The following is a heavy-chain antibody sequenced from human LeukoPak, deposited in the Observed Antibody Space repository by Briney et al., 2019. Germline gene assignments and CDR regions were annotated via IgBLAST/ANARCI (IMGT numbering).Heavy chain of an antibody. D-gene: IGHD3-3*01. V-gene: IGHV1-18*01. Sequence: ASVKVSCKASGYTFTSYGISWVRQAPGQGLEWMGWISAYNGNTNYAQKLQGRVTMTTDTSTSTAYMELRSLRSDDTAVYYCARKGEYDFWSGYPLDYWGQGTLVTVSS. CDR2: ISAYNGNT. CDR3: ARKGEYDFWSGYPLDY. J-gene: IGHJ4*02. CDR1: GYTFTSYG.